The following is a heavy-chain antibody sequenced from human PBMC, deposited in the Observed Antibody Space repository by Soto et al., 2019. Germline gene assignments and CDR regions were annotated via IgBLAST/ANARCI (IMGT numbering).Heavy chain of an antibody. J-gene: IGHJ6*02. V-gene: IGHV1-46*01. CDR2: INPSGGST. CDR3: ARALLWFGELLRNYYYYYGMDV. D-gene: IGHD3-10*01. Sequence: QVQLVQSGAEVKKPGASVKVSCKASGYTFTSYYMHWVRQAPGQGLEWMGIINPSGGSTSYAQKFHGRVTMTRDTATSTVYMELSSLRSEDTAVYYCARALLWFGELLRNYYYYYGMDVWGQGTTVTVSS. CDR1: GYTFTSYY.